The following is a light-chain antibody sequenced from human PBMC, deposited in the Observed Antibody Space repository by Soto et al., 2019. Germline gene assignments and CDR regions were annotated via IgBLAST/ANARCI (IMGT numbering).Light chain of an antibody. CDR1: QSVTSSY. CDR3: QHYCSSPFT. CDR2: AAS. V-gene: IGKV3-20*01. Sequence: EIVLTQSPGTLSLSPGERATLSCRASQSVTSSYLAWYQQKPGQAPSLLIDAASSRATGIPDRVSGSGSGTDFTLTISRLEPEDFAVDYCQHYCSSPFTFGLGTKVLSK. J-gene: IGKJ4*01.